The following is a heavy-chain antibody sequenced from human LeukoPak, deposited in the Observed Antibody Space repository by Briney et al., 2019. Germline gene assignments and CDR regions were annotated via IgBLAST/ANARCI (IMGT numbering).Heavy chain of an antibody. CDR3: ARDLPLLYSSSWYTFYYYGMDV. CDR1: GGSFSGYY. V-gene: IGHV4-34*01. CDR2: INHSGST. Sequence: SETLSLTCAVYGGSFSGYYWSWIRQPPGKGLEWIWEINHSGSTNYNPSLKSRVTISVDTSKNQFSLKLSSVTAADTAVYYCARDLPLLYSSSWYTFYYYGMDVWGQGPTVTVSS. D-gene: IGHD6-13*01. J-gene: IGHJ6*02.